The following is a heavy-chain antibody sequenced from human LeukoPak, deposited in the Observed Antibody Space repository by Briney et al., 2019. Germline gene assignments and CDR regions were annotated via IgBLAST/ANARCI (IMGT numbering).Heavy chain of an antibody. Sequence: GSSVTVSCKASGGTFSSYAISWVRQAPGQGLEWMGGIIPIFGTANYAQKFQGRVTITADESTSTAYMELSSLRSEDTAVYYCARGVEMATIFGYYFDYWGQGTLVTVSS. CDR3: ARGVEMATIFGYYFDY. CDR2: IIPIFGTA. V-gene: IGHV1-69*01. J-gene: IGHJ4*02. D-gene: IGHD5-24*01. CDR1: GGTFSSYA.